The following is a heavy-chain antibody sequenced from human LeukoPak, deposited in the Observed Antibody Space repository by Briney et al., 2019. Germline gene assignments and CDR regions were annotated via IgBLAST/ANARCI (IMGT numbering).Heavy chain of an antibody. D-gene: IGHD2-2*02. Sequence: GGSLRLSCAASGFTFSSYAMSWVRQAPGKGLEWVAFIRYDGSNKYYADSVKGRFTISRDNSKNTLYLQMNSLRAEDTAVYYCAKVPAAIQTIDYWGQGTLVTVSS. CDR3: AKVPAAIQTIDY. CDR1: GFTFSSYA. V-gene: IGHV3-30*02. J-gene: IGHJ4*02. CDR2: IRYDGSNK.